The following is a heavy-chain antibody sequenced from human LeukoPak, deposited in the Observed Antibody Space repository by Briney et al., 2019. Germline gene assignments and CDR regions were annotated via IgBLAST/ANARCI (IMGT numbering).Heavy chain of an antibody. D-gene: IGHD1-1*01. Sequence: GGSLRLSCAASGFTFGSYAMTWVRQAPGKGLEWVSGISGSGGSTYYADSVKGRFTISRDNSKNTLYLQMNSLRAEDTAVYYCAKAPPSGILGNHFDYWGQGTLVTVSS. CDR1: GFTFGSYA. CDR3: AKAPPSGILGNHFDY. CDR2: ISGSGGST. J-gene: IGHJ4*02. V-gene: IGHV3-23*01.